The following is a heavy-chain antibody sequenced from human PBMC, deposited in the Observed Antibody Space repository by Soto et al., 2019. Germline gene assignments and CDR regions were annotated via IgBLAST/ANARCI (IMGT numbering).Heavy chain of an antibody. CDR1: GNTLTKYA. D-gene: IGHD2-21*01. CDR2: INVGDGNT. CDR3: AGDVDSNWLAP. V-gene: IGHV1-3*01. Sequence: QVHLVQSGAEVKKPGASVKVSCRASGNTLTKYAVHWVRQAPGQRLEWMGWINVGDGNTKYSQNLQGRVAITRETASSTADLELCSLRSEDTAVYYCAGDVDSNWLAPWGQGTLDTVSS. J-gene: IGHJ5*02.